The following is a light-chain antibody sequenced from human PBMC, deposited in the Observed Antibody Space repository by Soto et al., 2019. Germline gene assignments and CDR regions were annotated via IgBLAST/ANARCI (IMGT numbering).Light chain of an antibody. CDR2: GAS. Sequence: EIVLTQSPGTLSLSPGERATLSCRASQSVSSDYLAWYQQKAGQVPRLLIYGASSRATGIPDRFSGSGSGTDFTLTISGLEPEDFAVYYCQQYVRSPLTFGGGTKVDIK. CDR3: QQYVRSPLT. J-gene: IGKJ4*01. V-gene: IGKV3-20*01. CDR1: QSVSSDY.